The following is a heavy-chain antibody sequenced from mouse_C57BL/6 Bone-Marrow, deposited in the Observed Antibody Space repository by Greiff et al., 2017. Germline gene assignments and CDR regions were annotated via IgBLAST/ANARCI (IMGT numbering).Heavy chain of an antibody. CDR1: GYSFTRYY. Sequence: VQLQQSGPELVKPGASVKISCKASGYSFTRYYIHWVKQRPGQGLEWIGWIYPGSGNTKYNEKFKGKATLTADTSSSTAYMQLSSLTSEDSAVYYCAKNGNYDYFDYWGQGTTLTVSS. J-gene: IGHJ2*01. CDR3: AKNGNYDYFDY. V-gene: IGHV1-66*01. CDR2: IYPGSGNT. D-gene: IGHD2-1*01.